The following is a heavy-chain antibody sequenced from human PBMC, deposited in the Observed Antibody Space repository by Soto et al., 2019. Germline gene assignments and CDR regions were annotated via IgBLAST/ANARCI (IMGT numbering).Heavy chain of an antibody. Sequence: PSETLSLTCTVSGGSVSTGMKYWGWVRQPTGKALEFIGYMYKTAETLLNSSLKSRVTLSMETSKNQFYLTLSSVTAADTAVYVWMKAHESGDFIGMFGWGPGPTVIVAS. CDR3: MKAHESGDFIGMFG. J-gene: IGHJ6*02. D-gene: IGHD3-10*02. CDR2: MYKTAET. CDR1: GGSVSTGMKY. V-gene: IGHV4-61*10.